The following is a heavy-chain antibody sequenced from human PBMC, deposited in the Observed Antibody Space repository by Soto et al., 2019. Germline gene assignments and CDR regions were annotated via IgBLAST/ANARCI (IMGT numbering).Heavy chain of an antibody. Sequence: GGSLRLSCAASGFTFSSYAMSWVRQAPGKGLEWVSAISGSGGSTYYADSVKGRFTISRDNSKNTLYLQMNSLRAEDTAVYYCAKDLSRSGWYPGFDYWGQGTLVTVSS. D-gene: IGHD6-19*01. CDR3: AKDLSRSGWYPGFDY. CDR1: GFTFSSYA. V-gene: IGHV3-23*01. CDR2: ISGSGGST. J-gene: IGHJ4*02.